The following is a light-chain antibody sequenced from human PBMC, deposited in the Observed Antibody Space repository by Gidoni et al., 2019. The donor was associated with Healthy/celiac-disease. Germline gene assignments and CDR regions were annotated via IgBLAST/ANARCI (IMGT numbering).Light chain of an antibody. CDR3: QQYNSYCLGT. CDR2: DDS. Sequence: DIQMTQSPSTLSSSVGDRVTISCRASQRIRSWLAWYQQKPGKAPKLLIYDDSSLGRWVTSRFSGSGSGTEFTLTISSLQPDDFATYYCQQYNSYCLGTFGQGTKVEIK. J-gene: IGKJ1*01. V-gene: IGKV1-5*01. CDR1: QRIRSW.